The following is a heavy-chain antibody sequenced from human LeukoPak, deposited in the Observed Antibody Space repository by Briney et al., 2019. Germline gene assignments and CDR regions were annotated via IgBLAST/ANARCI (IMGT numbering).Heavy chain of an antibody. D-gene: IGHD2-2*01. CDR1: GYTFTSYW. CDR3: ARSICSSTSCYAQYYGMDV. V-gene: IGHV5-51*01. CDR2: IYPGDSDT. J-gene: IGHJ6*02. Sequence: GESLKISCKGSGYTFTSYWIGWVRQMPGKGLEWMGIIYPGDSDTKYSPSFQGQVTISADKSINTAYLQWSSLKASDTAMYYCARSICSSTSCYAQYYGMDVWGQGTTVTVSS.